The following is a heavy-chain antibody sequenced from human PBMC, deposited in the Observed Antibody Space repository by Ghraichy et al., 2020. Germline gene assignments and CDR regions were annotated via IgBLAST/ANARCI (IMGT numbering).Heavy chain of an antibody. D-gene: IGHD1-1*01. CDR2: IVGSGSTT. J-gene: IGHJ4*02. Sequence: GGSLRLSCAASGFTFSGYIMSWVRQAPGKGLEWVSTIVGSGSTTYYADSVQGRFTISRDNSKNKLYLQMNSPRAEDTAVYYCSKDGSTTGTTFDFWGQGTLVTVSS. CDR3: SKDGSTTGTTFDF. CDR1: GFTFSGYI. V-gene: IGHV3-23*01.